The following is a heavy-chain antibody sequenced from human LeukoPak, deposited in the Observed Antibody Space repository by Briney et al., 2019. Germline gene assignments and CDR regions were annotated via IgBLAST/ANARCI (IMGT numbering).Heavy chain of an antibody. CDR3: ASGTAMIVVAGYYFDY. CDR2: INPNSGGT. CDR1: GYTFTGYY. D-gene: IGHD3-22*01. V-gene: IGHV1-2*02. Sequence: ASVKVSCKASGYTFTGYYMHWVRQAPGQGLEWMGWINPNSGGTNYAQKFQGRVTMTRDTSISTAYMELSRLRSDDTAVYYCASGTAMIVVAGYYFDYWGQGPLVTVSS. J-gene: IGHJ4*02.